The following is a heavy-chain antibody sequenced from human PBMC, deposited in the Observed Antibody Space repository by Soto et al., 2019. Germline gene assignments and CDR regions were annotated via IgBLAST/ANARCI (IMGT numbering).Heavy chain of an antibody. V-gene: IGHV3-15*07. J-gene: IGHJ4*02. D-gene: IGHD3-22*01. Sequence: GGSLRLSCAASGFTFSNAWMNWVRQAPGKGLEWVGRIKSKTAGGTTDYAAPVKGRFIISRDDSKNTLYLQMNSLKTEDTAVYYCTTEAYYYDSSGWYWGQGTLVTVSS. CDR3: TTEAYYYDSSGWY. CDR2: IKSKTAGGTT. CDR1: GFTFSNAW.